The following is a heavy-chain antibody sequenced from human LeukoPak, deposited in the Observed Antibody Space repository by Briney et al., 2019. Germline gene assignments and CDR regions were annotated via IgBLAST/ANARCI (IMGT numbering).Heavy chain of an antibody. CDR3: ARHYYGDYPNLYYFDY. J-gene: IGHJ4*02. V-gene: IGHV4-34*01. CDR1: GGSFSGYY. CDR2: INQSGST. D-gene: IGHD4-17*01. Sequence: PSETLSLTCTVYGGSFSGYYWSWIRQPPGKGLEWIGEINQSGSTTYNPSLKSRVTISVDTSKNQFSLKLSSVTAADTAVYYCARHYYGDYPNLYYFDYWGQGSLVTVSS.